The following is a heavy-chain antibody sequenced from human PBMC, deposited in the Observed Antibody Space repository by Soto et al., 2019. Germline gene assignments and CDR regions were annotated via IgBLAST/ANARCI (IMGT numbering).Heavy chain of an antibody. D-gene: IGHD2-2*01. CDR2: IYSDGTT. V-gene: IGHV4-4*07. CDR3: SRVGCSNSKCYTRGMDV. CDR1: GGSTSGYY. J-gene: IGHJ6*02. Sequence: SETLSLTCTVSGGSTSGYYWSWVRQPAGKGLEWVGRIYSDGTTNYSPSLKSRVTMSLDTSKDQFSLHLNSVTAADTAVYYCSRVGCSNSKCYTRGMDVWGQGTTVTVSS.